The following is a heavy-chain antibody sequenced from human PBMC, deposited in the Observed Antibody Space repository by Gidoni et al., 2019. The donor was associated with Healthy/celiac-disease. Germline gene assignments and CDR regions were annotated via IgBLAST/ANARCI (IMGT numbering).Heavy chain of an antibody. CDR3: ARDDYSNYGFYLRYYYGMDV. V-gene: IGHV3-21*01. D-gene: IGHD4-4*01. Sequence: EVQLVESGGGLVKPGGSLRLSCAASGFTFSSYSMNWVRQAPGKGLEWVSSISSSSSYIYYADSVKGRFTISRDNAKNSLYLQMNSLRAEDTAVYYCARDDYSNYGFYLRYYYGMDVWGQGTTVTVSS. CDR2: ISSSSSYI. CDR1: GFTFSSYS. J-gene: IGHJ6*02.